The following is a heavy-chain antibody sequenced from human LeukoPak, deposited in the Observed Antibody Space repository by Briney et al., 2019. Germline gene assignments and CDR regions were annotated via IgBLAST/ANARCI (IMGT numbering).Heavy chain of an antibody. D-gene: IGHD5-24*01. CDR2: MWYDGSKQ. CDR3: ARDVGYNWLEIDY. Sequence: GGSLRLSCAASGFTFDDHGMTWVRQIPGKGLEWVALMWYDGSKQYYADPVKGRFTISKDNSKNTLYLQMNSLRAEDTAVYYCARDVGYNWLEIDYWGQGTLVTVSS. V-gene: IGHV3-33*08. CDR1: GFTFDDHG. J-gene: IGHJ4*02.